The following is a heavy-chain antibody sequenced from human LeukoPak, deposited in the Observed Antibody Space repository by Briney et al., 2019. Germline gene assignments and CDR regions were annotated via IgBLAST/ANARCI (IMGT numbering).Heavy chain of an antibody. CDR3: ARVASDGSGTNHF. CDR1: GYTFSSYG. Sequence: ASVKVSCKASGYTFSSYGITWVRQAPGQGLGWMGWISVYHGNTKSAQNLQDRVTMTTDTSTDTAYLELRSLRSDDTAVYYCARVASDGSGTNHFWGQGTLVTVSS. D-gene: IGHD3-10*01. CDR2: ISVYHGNT. V-gene: IGHV1-18*01. J-gene: IGHJ4*02.